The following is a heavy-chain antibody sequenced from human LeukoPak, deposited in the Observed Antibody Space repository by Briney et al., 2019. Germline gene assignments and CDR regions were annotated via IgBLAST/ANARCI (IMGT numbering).Heavy chain of an antibody. D-gene: IGHD3-10*01. CDR2: ISSSSSYI. V-gene: IGHV3-21*01. CDR1: GFTFSSYS. J-gene: IGHJ4*02. Sequence: GGSLRLSCAASGFTFSSYSMNWVRQAPGKGLEWVSSISSSSSYIYYADSMKGRFTVSRDNAKNSLYLQMNSLRAEDTAVYYCARDLSPVVRASPMGYWGQGTPVTVSS. CDR3: ARDLSPVVRASPMGY.